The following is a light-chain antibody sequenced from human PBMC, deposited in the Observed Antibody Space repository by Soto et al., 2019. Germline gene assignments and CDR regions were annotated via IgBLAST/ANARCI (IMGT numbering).Light chain of an antibody. Sequence: DIQMTQSPSSLSASVEDRVIITCRASQSISNHLNWYQQKPGKAPKLLIFAASSLQSGVPSRFSGSRSGPEFTLTISSLQPADFATYYCQQSYSSPPTFGQGTKVEIK. V-gene: IGKV1-39*01. CDR1: QSISNH. CDR2: AAS. CDR3: QQSYSSPPT. J-gene: IGKJ1*01.